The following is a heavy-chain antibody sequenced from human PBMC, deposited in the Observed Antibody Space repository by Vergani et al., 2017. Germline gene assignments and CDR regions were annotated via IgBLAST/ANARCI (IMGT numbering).Heavy chain of an antibody. D-gene: IGHD6-13*01. CDR2: IYYSGST. V-gene: IGHV4-39*01. J-gene: IGHJ4*02. CDR3: ARQSDSSSWTPFFDC. CDR1: GGSISSSSYY. Sequence: QLQLQESGPGLVKPSETLSLTCTVSGGSISSSSYYWGWIRQPPGKGLEWIGSIYYSGSTYYNPSLKSRVTISVDTSKNQFSLKLSSVTAADTAVYYCARQSDSSSWTPFFDCCGEGSLVTVSS.